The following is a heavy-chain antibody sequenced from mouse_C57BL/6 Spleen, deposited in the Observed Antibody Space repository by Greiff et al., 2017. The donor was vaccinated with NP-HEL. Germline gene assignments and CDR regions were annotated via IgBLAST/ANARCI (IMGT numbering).Heavy chain of an antibody. D-gene: IGHD4-1*01. CDR2: IDPETGGT. V-gene: IGHV1-15*01. CDR3: TRKRTNWESPSFAY. J-gene: IGHJ3*01. Sequence: QVQLQQSGAELVRPGASVTLSCKASGYTFTDYEMHWVKQTPVHGLEWIGAIDPETGGTAYNQKFKGKAILTADKSSSTAYMELRSLTSEDSAVYYCTRKRTNWESPSFAYWGQGTLVTVSA. CDR1: GYTFTDYE.